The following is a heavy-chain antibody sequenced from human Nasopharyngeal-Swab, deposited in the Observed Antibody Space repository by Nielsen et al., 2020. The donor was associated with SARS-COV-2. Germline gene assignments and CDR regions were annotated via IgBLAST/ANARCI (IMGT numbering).Heavy chain of an antibody. CDR3: ARGSHYDYVWGSYKPNLDV. D-gene: IGHD3-16*01. J-gene: IGHJ6*04. CDR2: MNPNSGNT. V-gene: IGHV1-8*01. Sequence: ASVKVSCKASGYTFISYDINWVRQATGQGLEWMGWMNPNSGNTGYAQKFQGRVTMTRNTSISTAYMELSSLRSEDTAVYYCARGSHYDYVWGSYKPNLDVWGKGTTVTVSS. CDR1: GYTFISYD.